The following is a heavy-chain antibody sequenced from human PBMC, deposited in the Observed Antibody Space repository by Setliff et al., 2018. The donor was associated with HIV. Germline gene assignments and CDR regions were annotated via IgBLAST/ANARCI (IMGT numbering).Heavy chain of an antibody. CDR3: TSRFEYSSTWAQMFGFFQSYMDV. CDR1: GGSIRSGGYY. V-gene: IGHV4-39*01. CDR2: LYHTGKT. D-gene: IGHD3-3*01. Sequence: PSETLSLTCTVSGGSIRSGGYYWSWIRQSPEKGLEWIGGLYHTGKTYYNPSLKSRVNISVDTSKTQFSLHLKSVTASDTAKYFCTSRFEYSSTWAQMFGFFQSYMDVWGNGTTVTVSS. J-gene: IGHJ6*03.